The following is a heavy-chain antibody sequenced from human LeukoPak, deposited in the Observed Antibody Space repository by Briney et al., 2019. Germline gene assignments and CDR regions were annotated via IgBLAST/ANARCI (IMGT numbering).Heavy chain of an antibody. Sequence: ASVKVSCKASGYTLTRHGISWVRQAPGQGLEWMGWINAYNGNTNYAQKLQGRVTMTTDTSTSTVYMELRSLRSDDTAVYYCARVGGDTVVEYYYMDVWGKGTTVTVSS. CDR1: GYTLTRHG. D-gene: IGHD2-2*01. J-gene: IGHJ6*03. V-gene: IGHV1-18*01. CDR2: INAYNGNT. CDR3: ARVGGDTVVEYYYMDV.